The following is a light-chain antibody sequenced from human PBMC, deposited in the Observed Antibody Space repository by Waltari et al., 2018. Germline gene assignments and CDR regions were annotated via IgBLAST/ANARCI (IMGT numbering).Light chain of an antibody. Sequence: QSALTQPRSVSGSPGQSVTISCTGTSSDVGGYNYVPWYQQHPGKAPKLVIYDVSKRPSGVPDRFSGSKSANTASLTISGLQAEEEADYYCCSYAGSYTLEVFGGGTKLTVL. V-gene: IGLV2-11*01. CDR3: CSYAGSYTLEV. CDR1: SSDVGGYNY. J-gene: IGLJ3*02. CDR2: DVS.